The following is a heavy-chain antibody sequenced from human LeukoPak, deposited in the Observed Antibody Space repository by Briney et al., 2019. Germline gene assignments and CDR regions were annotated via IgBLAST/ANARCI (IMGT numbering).Heavy chain of an antibody. V-gene: IGHV1-8*01. CDR1: GYTFTSYD. D-gene: IGHD3-22*01. J-gene: IGHJ4*02. Sequence: ASVKVSCKASGYTFTSYDINWVRQATGQGLEWMGWMNPNSGNTGYAQKFQGRVTMTRNTSISTAYMELSSLRSEDTAVYYCASVGYDSSGYSTGARDYWGQGTLVTVSS. CDR3: ASVGYDSSGYSTGARDY. CDR2: MNPNSGNT.